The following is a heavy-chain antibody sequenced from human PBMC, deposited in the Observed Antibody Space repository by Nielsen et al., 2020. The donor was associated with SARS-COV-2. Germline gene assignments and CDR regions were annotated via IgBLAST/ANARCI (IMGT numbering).Heavy chain of an antibody. V-gene: IGHV4-39*07. D-gene: IGHD6-19*01. CDR2: IYYSGST. Sequence: SETLSLTCTVSGGSISSSSYYWGWIRQPPGRGLEWIGSIYYSGSTYYNPSLKSRVTISVDTSKNQFSLKLSSVTAADTNVENCARIGIAVAGASWGQGTLVTVSS. CDR1: GGSISSSSYY. J-gene: IGHJ5*02. CDR3: ARIGIAVAGAS.